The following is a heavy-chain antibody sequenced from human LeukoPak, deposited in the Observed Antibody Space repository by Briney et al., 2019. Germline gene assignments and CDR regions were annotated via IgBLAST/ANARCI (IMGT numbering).Heavy chain of an antibody. Sequence: SETLSLTCVVYGGSFSDYYWTWVRQPPGKGLEWSGEINHGGTTKYNPSLKSRVTISIHTSNNQFSLKLNSVTAADTAVYYCARGEGTLAGRRWPYSFYYYVDVWGKRTTVTVSS. CDR2: INHGGTT. CDR3: ARGEGTLAGRRWPYSFYYYVDV. D-gene: IGHD6-19*01. CDR1: GGSFSDYY. V-gene: IGHV4-34*01. J-gene: IGHJ6*03.